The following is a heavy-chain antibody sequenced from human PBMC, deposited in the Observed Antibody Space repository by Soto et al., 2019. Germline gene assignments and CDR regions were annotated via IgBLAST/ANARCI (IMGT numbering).Heavy chain of an antibody. CDR2: ISSSSSTI. Sequence: GGSLRLSCAASGFTFSSYSMNWVRQAPGKGLEWVSYISSSSSTIYYADSVKGRFTISRDNAKNSLYLQMNSLRDEDTAVYYCARARDGVVTQNAFDIWGQGTMVTVSS. D-gene: IGHD3-3*01. J-gene: IGHJ3*02. CDR1: GFTFSSYS. CDR3: ARARDGVVTQNAFDI. V-gene: IGHV3-48*02.